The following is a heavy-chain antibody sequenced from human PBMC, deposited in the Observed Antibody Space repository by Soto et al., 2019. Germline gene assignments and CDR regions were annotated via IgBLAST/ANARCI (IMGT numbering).Heavy chain of an antibody. CDR1: GYTFTSYG. CDR2: ISAYNGNT. CDR3: ARDKRGAYCGGDCYSRYYYYYGMDV. Sequence: ASVKVSCKASGYTFTSYGISWVRQAPGQGLEWMGWISAYNGNTNYAQKLQGRVTMTTDTSTSTAYMELRSLRSDDTAVYYRARDKRGAYCGGDCYSRYYYYYGMDVWG. J-gene: IGHJ6*02. D-gene: IGHD2-21*02. V-gene: IGHV1-18*04.